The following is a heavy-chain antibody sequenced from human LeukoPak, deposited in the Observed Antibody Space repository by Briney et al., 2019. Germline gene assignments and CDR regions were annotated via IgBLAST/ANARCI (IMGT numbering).Heavy chain of an antibody. J-gene: IGHJ3*02. Sequence: PSETLSLTCTVSGGSISSSSLYWSWIRQPPGKGLEWIGSIYYTGSTYYDPSLKSRVTISVDTSNNQFSLSLTSVTAAGTAVYYCARENRYCSGGSCYSVASDDAFDIWGQGTMVTVSS. D-gene: IGHD2-15*01. CDR2: IYYTGST. CDR3: ARENRYCSGGSCYSVASDDAFDI. CDR1: GGSISSSSLY. V-gene: IGHV4-39*02.